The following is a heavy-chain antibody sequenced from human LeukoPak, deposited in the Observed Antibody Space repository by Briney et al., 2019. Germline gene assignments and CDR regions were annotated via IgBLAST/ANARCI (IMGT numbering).Heavy chain of an antibody. CDR2: INHSGGA. J-gene: IGHJ4*02. CDR3: ARDTGCSGGSCYSFYDY. CDR1: GVPVSGYY. Sequence: PSETLSLTCAVYGVPVSGYYWIWIRQPPGKGLEGMVEINHSGGANYKPSLKSRVTISADASKNQFSLKVRSVHAADTAVYYCARDTGCSGGSCYSFYDYWGQGTLVTVSS. D-gene: IGHD2-15*01. V-gene: IGHV4-34*01.